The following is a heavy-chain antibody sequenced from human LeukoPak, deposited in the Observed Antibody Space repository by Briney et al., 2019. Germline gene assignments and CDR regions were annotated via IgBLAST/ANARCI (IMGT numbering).Heavy chain of an antibody. Sequence: PGGSLRLSCAAAGFTLSSFGLHWGRQAPGKGPGGGAFLPYDGSTKYYADSVKGRFTISRDNSKNTLYLQMSSLRAEDTAVYYCAKGYGSEHSYYYYYMDVWGKGTTVTISS. CDR3: AKGYGSEHSYYYYYMDV. J-gene: IGHJ6*03. D-gene: IGHD3-10*01. V-gene: IGHV3-30*02. CDR1: GFTLSSFG. CDR2: LPYDGSTK.